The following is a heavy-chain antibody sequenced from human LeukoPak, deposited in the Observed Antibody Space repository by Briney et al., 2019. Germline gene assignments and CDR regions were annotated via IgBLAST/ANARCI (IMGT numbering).Heavy chain of an antibody. CDR1: GFTVSSNY. CDR2: IYSGGST. V-gene: IGHV3-53*01. D-gene: IGHD5-24*01. CDR3: AGGRDGYKNDY. J-gene: IGHJ4*02. Sequence: GGSLRLSCAASGFTVSSNYMSWARQAPGKGLEWVSVIYSGGSTYYADSVKGRFTISRDNSKNTLYLQMNSLRAEDTAVYYCAGGRDGYKNDYWGQGTLVTVSS.